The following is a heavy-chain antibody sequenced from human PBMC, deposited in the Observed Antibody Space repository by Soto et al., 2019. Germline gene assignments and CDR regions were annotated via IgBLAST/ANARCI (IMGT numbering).Heavy chain of an antibody. V-gene: IGHV3-30-3*01. CDR3: ARDQRDFCSGNYFYHGMDV. CDR1: GFSFSSYV. CDR2: ISYDGINK. J-gene: IGHJ6*02. D-gene: IGHD3-3*01. Sequence: GGSLRLSCAASGFSFSSYVLNWVRQAPGKGLEWLALISYDGINKYYADSVRGRFTISRDNSKDTLYLQMNTLTDEDTAVYFCARDQRDFCSGNYFYHGMDVWGQGTMVTVSS.